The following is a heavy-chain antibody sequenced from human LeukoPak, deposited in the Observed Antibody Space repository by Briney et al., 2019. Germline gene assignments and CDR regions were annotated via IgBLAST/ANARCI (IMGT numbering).Heavy chain of an antibody. CDR2: INNDGSST. D-gene: IGHD6-6*01. J-gene: IGHJ6*03. Sequence: GGSLRLSCAASGFTFSSYWMHWVRQGPGKGLVWVSRINNDGSSTSYADSVKGRFTISRDSAKNTLYLQMNSLRAEDTAVYYCARGGSSSHMDVWGKGTTVTVSS. V-gene: IGHV3-74*01. CDR1: GFTFSSYW. CDR3: ARGGSSSHMDV.